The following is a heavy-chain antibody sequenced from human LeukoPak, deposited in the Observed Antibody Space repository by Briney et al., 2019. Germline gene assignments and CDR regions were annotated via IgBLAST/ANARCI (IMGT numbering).Heavy chain of an antibody. V-gene: IGHV3-7*03. J-gene: IGHJ3*02. CDR1: GFTFSSYW. D-gene: IGHD2-15*01. CDR2: IKQDGSEK. Sequence: GGSLRLSCAASGFTFSSYWMNWVRQAPGKGLEWVANIKQDGSEKYYVDSVKGRFTISRDNAKNSLYLQMNSLRAEDTAVYYCARGGWFDAFDIWGQGTMVTVSS. CDR3: ARGGWFDAFDI.